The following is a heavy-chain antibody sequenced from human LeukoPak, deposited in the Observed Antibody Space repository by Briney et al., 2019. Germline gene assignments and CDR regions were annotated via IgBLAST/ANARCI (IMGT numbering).Heavy chain of an antibody. V-gene: IGHV4-34*01. J-gene: IGHJ5*02. CDR2: INHSGST. D-gene: IGHD1-14*01. Sequence: SETLSLTCAVYGGSFRGYYWSWIRQPPGKGLEWIGEINHSGSTNYNPSLRSRVTISVDTSKNQFSLKLSSVTAADTAVYYCARHLHRGWFDPWGQGTLVTVSS. CDR3: ARHLHRGWFDP. CDR1: GGSFRGYY.